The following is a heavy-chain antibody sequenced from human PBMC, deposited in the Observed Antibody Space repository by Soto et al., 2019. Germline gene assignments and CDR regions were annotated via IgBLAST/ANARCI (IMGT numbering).Heavy chain of an antibody. CDR1: GYPYTNSY. Sequence: QVQLVQCGAEVRKPGASVKVSCKASGYPYTNSYMHWVRQAPGQGIEWMGWIHPNTGGTNYAQKLQGRVTMTRETSVSTVYMELNRLTSDDTAIYFCATDFRTRGWFRQAGNFAMDVWGQGTTVTVS. CDR3: ATDFRTRGWFRQAGNFAMDV. D-gene: IGHD6-19*01. V-gene: IGHV1-2*02. CDR2: IHPNTGGT. J-gene: IGHJ6*02.